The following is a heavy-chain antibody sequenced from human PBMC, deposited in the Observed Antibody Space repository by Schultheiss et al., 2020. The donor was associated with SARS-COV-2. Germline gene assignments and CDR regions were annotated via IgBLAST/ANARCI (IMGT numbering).Heavy chain of an antibody. CDR1: GFTFRSYG. Sequence: GESLKISCAASGFTFRSYGMHWVRQAPGKGLEWVAVIWYDGSNKYYADSVKGRFTISRDNSKNTLYLQMNSLRAEDTAVYYCARDYFGYGDYYYGMDVWGQGTTVTVSS. J-gene: IGHJ6*02. CDR2: IWYDGSNK. V-gene: IGHV3-33*08. CDR3: ARDYFGYGDYYYGMDV. D-gene: IGHD4-17*01.